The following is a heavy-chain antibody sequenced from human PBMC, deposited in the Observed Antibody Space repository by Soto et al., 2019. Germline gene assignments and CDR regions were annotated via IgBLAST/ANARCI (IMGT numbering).Heavy chain of an antibody. Sequence: PSETLSLTCTVSGGSISSGGYYWSWIRHHPGKGLEWIGYIYYSGSTYYNPSLKSRVTISVDTSKNQFSLKLSSVTAADTAVYYCARDRTGDTRYYYYGMDVWGQGTTVTVS. J-gene: IGHJ6*02. CDR3: ARDRTGDTRYYYYGMDV. CDR1: GGSISSGGYY. V-gene: IGHV4-31*03. CDR2: IYYSGST. D-gene: IGHD7-27*01.